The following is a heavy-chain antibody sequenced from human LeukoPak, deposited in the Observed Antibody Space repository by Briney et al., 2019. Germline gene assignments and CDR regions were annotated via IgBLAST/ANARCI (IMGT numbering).Heavy chain of an antibody. CDR3: ASRQTLSSSWYAFGI. V-gene: IGHV3-33*08. J-gene: IGHJ3*02. Sequence: PGGSLRLSCAASGFTFSSYGMHWVRQAPGKGLEWVAVIWYDGSNKYYADSVKGRFTISRDNSKNTLYLQMNSLRAEDTAVYYCASRQTLSSSWYAFGIWGQGTMVTVSS. CDR1: GFTFSSYG. D-gene: IGHD6-13*01. CDR2: IWYDGSNK.